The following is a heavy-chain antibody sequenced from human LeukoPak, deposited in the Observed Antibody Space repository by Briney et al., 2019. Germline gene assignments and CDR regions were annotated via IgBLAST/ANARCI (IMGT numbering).Heavy chain of an antibody. CDR2: VYNRGST. Sequence: SETLSLTCTVSGGSVSSYYWSWVRQPPGEGLEWIAYVYNRGSTNYNPSLKSRVTISVDRSKNQFSLKMNSVTAADTAIYYCVRDWEGFNFDIWGQGTMVTVSS. D-gene: IGHD1-26*01. CDR3: VRDWEGFNFDI. CDR1: GGSVSSYY. J-gene: IGHJ3*02. V-gene: IGHV4-59*02.